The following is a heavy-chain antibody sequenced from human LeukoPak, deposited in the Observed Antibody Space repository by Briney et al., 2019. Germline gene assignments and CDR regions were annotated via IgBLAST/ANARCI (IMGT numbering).Heavy chain of an antibody. CDR3: ARGEPAVKYYYYYMDV. CDR1: GGTFSSYA. CDR2: IIPIFGTA. D-gene: IGHD2-2*01. Sequence: SVKVSCKASGGTFSSYAISWVRQAPGQGLEWMGGIIPIFGTANYAQKFQGRVTITTDESTSTAYMELSSLRSEDTAVYYCARGEPAVKYYYYYMDVWGKGTTVTVSS. J-gene: IGHJ6*03. V-gene: IGHV1-69*05.